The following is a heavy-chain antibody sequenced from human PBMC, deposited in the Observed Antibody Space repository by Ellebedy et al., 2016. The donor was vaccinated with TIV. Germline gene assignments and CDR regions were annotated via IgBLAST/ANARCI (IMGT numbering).Heavy chain of an antibody. CDR1: GYTFTGYY. CDR2: INPKNCGT. D-gene: IGHD2-21*02. J-gene: IGHJ4*02. Sequence: AASVKVSCKASGYTFTGYYIHWVRQAPGQGLEWMGWINPKNCGTNYAQKFQYRDTMTRDTYISTSYMELSWLRSDDPAGSYCSRDGACGGDCYGVNYWGQGSLVTVSS. CDR3: SRDGACGGDCYGVNY. V-gene: IGHV1-2*02.